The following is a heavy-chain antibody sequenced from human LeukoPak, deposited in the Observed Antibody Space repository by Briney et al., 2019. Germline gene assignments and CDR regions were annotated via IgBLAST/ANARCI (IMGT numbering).Heavy chain of an antibody. J-gene: IGHJ6*02. CDR2: IYYSGST. CDR3: ARVRGIAAADV. CDR1: GGSISSYY. V-gene: IGHV4-59*01. D-gene: IGHD6-13*01. Sequence: ETLSLTCTVSGGSISSYYWSWIRQPPGKGLEWIGYIYYSGSTNYNPSLKSRVTISVDTSKNQFSLKLSSVTAADTAVYYCARVRGIAAADVWGQGTTVTVSS.